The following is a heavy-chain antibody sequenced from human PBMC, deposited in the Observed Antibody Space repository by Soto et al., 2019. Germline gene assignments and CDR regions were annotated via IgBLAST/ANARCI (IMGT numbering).Heavy chain of an antibody. CDR2: ISRFSTDI. V-gene: IGHV3-21*01. Sequence: GGSLRLSCAASGFPFTSYTMNWVRQAPGKGLEWASSISRFSTDIYYADSVRGRFTISRDNARNSVFLQMDSLRAEDTAVYYCARVGAWFGEFDYFDYWGQGTPVTVSS. CDR1: GFPFTSYT. J-gene: IGHJ4*02. D-gene: IGHD3-10*01. CDR3: ARVGAWFGEFDYFDY.